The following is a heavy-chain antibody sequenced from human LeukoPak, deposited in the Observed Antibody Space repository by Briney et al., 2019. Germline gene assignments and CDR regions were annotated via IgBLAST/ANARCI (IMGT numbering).Heavy chain of an antibody. Sequence: AGGSLRLSCAASGFTFDDYAMHWVRQAPGKGLEWVSGISWNSGSIGYADSVKGRFTISRDNAKNSLYLQMNSLRAEDMALYYCAKSPGIAVAGPFDYWGQGTLVTVSS. V-gene: IGHV3-9*03. J-gene: IGHJ4*02. CDR3: AKSPGIAVAGPFDY. CDR2: ISWNSGSI. D-gene: IGHD6-19*01. CDR1: GFTFDDYA.